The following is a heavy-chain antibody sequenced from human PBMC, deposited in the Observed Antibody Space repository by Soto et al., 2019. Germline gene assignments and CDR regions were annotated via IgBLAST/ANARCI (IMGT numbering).Heavy chain of an antibody. CDR2: IYHNGAT. V-gene: IGHV4-4*02. CDR3: ARNGWYALEL. CDR1: GDSISNDNW. D-gene: IGHD6-19*01. Sequence: QVRLQESGPGLVKPSGTLSLTCAVSGDSISNDNWWSWVRQPPGKGLEWIGEIYHNGATNYNPSLTSRVIISVDKSKNQFSLGLTSVTAADTAVYFCARNGWYALELWGQGAMVTVSS. J-gene: IGHJ3*01.